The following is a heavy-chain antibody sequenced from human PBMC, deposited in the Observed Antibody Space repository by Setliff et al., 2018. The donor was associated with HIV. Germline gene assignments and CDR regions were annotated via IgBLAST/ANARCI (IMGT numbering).Heavy chain of an antibody. D-gene: IGHD2-8*01. J-gene: IGHJ1*01. Sequence: SVKVSCKASGGTFGNYGVGWVRQAPGQGLEWVGGIVPILNIANYAQEFQGRATITADKSTSTVYMEVRDLKPDDTALYYCARGWSEGTHLFQVEYFQHWGQGIQVTVSS. CDR1: GGTFGNYG. CDR2: IVPILNIA. CDR3: ARGWSEGTHLFQVEYFQH. V-gene: IGHV1-69*10.